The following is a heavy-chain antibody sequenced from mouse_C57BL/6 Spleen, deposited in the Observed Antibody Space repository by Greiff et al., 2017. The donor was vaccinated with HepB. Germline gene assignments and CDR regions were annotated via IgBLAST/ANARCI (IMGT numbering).Heavy chain of an antibody. J-gene: IGHJ2*01. Sequence: QVHVKQSGPELVKPGASVKISCKASGYSFTSYYIHWVKQRPGQGLEWIGWIYPGSGNTKYNEKFKGKATLTADTSSSTAYMQLSSLTSEDSAVYYCARWDYYGSDDYWGQGTTLTVSS. V-gene: IGHV1-66*01. CDR2: IYPGSGNT. CDR1: GYSFTSYY. D-gene: IGHD1-1*01. CDR3: ARWDYYGSDDY.